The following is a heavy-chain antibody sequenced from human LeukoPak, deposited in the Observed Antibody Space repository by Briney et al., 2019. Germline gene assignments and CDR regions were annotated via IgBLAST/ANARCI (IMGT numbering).Heavy chain of an antibody. J-gene: IGHJ5*02. V-gene: IGHV3-30*03. D-gene: IGHD3-10*01. Sequence: PGGSLRLSCAASGFTFSNTWMNWVRQAPGKGLEWVALILHDGRNKYYADSVKGRLTISRDNSKNTLYLQMNSLGTEDTAVYYCARDPVPLVRGIIITSWFDPWGQGTLVTVS. CDR2: ILHDGRNK. CDR1: GFTFSNTW. CDR3: ARDPVPLVRGIIITSWFDP.